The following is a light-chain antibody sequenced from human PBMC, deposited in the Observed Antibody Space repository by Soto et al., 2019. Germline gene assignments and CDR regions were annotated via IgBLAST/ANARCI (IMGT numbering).Light chain of an antibody. CDR1: QGIGDA. CDR3: QQRSNWPPLT. CDR2: AAS. J-gene: IGKJ4*01. Sequence: DIQMSQSPSSLSASVGDRVTITCRASQGIGDALGWYQQKPGKAPKRLIYAASTLQSGVPSRFSGSGSGTEFTLTISSLQPDDFATYYCQQRSNWPPLTFGGGTKVDIK. V-gene: IGKV1-17*01.